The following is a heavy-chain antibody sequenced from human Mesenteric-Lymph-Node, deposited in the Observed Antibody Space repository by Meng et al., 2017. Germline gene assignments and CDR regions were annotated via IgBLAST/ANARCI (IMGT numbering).Heavy chain of an antibody. Sequence: SETLSLTCTVSGGSISSTNYYWGWIRQPPGKGLEWIGSIYYSGSTYYNPSLKSRVTISLDTSKNQFSLKVTSVTAADTAVYYCARTISSSWGPKSHRYYFDYWGQGTLVTVSS. CDR2: IYYSGST. CDR3: ARTISSSWGPKSHRYYFDY. CDR1: GGSISSTNYY. D-gene: IGHD6-13*01. J-gene: IGHJ4*02. V-gene: IGHV4-39*07.